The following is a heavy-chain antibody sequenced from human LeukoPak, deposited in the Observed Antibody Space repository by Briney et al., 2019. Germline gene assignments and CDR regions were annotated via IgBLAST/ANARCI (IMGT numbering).Heavy chain of an antibody. D-gene: IGHD2-2*01. J-gene: IGHJ6*02. Sequence: SETLSLTCTVSGGSISSGGYYWSWIRQHPGKGLEWIGYIYYSGSTYYNPSLKSRVTISVDTSKNQFSLKLSSVTAADTAVYYCARDKGPVPAADYYYYYGMDVWGRGTTVTVSS. CDR1: GGSISSGGYY. V-gene: IGHV4-31*03. CDR2: IYYSGST. CDR3: ARDKGPVPAADYYYYYGMDV.